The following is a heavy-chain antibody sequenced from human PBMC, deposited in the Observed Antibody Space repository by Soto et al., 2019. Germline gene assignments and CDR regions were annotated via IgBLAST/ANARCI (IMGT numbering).Heavy chain of an antibody. CDR1: GFTFSSYG. V-gene: IGHV3-33*01. Sequence: GGSLRLSCAASGFTFSSYGMHWVRQAPGKGLEWVAVIWYDGSNKYYADSVKGRFTISRDNSKNTLYPQMNSLRAEDTAVYYCARPIISGSYHAFDIWGQGTMVTVSS. D-gene: IGHD1-26*01. J-gene: IGHJ3*02. CDR2: IWYDGSNK. CDR3: ARPIISGSYHAFDI.